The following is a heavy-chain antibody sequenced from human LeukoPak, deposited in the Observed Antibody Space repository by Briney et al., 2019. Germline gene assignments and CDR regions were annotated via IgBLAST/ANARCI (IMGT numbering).Heavy chain of an antibody. CDR3: ARIRDSKQLYFEAFDV. V-gene: IGHV3-30-3*01. J-gene: IGHJ3*01. D-gene: IGHD3-3*01. Sequence: GGSLKLSCAASGFTFGDFAMHWVRQAPAKGLDWVAVVSYDGSDSYYAQSVRGRFTISRDNSDNTLYLQMNSLRPEDSGVYFCARIRDSKQLYFEAFDVWGQGTRITVSS. CDR2: VSYDGSDS. CDR1: GFTFGDFA.